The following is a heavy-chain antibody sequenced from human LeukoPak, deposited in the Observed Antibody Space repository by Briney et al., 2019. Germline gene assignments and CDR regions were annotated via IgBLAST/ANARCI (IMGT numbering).Heavy chain of an antibody. Sequence: ASVKVSCQASGYTFTGYYMHWVRQAPGHGLEWMGWINPNSGCTNYVQKFQGRVTMTRDKSISTAYMELSRLRSDDTAVYYCARDDFNTYYSGSGSYSPNYYYYYGMDVWGQGTTVTVSS. CDR3: ARDDFNTYYSGSGSYSPNYYYYYGMDV. CDR2: INPNSGCT. V-gene: IGHV1-2*02. D-gene: IGHD3-10*01. CDR1: GYTFTGYY. J-gene: IGHJ6*02.